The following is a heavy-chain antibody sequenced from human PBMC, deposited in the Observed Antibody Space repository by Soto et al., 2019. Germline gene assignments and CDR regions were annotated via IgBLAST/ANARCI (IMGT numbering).Heavy chain of an antibody. V-gene: IGHV3-74*01. J-gene: IGHJ4*02. CDR3: ARDEGLYYDPMD. D-gene: IGHD3-22*01. CDR2: ISNDGIST. Sequence: EVQLVEAGGGLVQPGGSLRLSCSASGFSFSTYWMHWVCQAPGKGLVCVSRISNDGISTSYADSVKGRFTIARDNGKHMLYLQMNSLRAEDTAVYYCARDEGLYYDPMDWGQGTLVTVSS. CDR1: GFSFSTYW.